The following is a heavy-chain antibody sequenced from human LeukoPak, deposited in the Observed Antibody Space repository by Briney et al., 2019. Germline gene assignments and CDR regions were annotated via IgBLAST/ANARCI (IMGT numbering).Heavy chain of an antibody. V-gene: IGHV3-21*01. CDR2: NSSSNSSI. CDR3: ARRVTPNSFDY. Sequence: GGSLRLSCAASGFTFSSYCMIWVRQAPGKGLEWVSSNSSSNSSIYYAVSVKGRFTISRDNAKNSLYLQMNSLRAEDTAVYYCARRVTPNSFDYWGQGTLVTVSS. CDR1: GFTFSSYC. D-gene: IGHD2-21*02. J-gene: IGHJ4*02.